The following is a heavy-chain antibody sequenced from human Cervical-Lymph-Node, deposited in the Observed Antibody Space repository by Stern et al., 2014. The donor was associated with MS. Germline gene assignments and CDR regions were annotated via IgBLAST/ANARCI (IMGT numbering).Heavy chain of an antibody. CDR1: GFTVSSNY. CDR3: ARDGVSSGYYSWYFDL. V-gene: IGHV3-53*01. J-gene: IGHJ2*01. CDR2: IYNGGAT. Sequence: VQLVQSGGGLIQPGGSLRLSCAASGFTVSSNYMNWVRQAPGKGLEWVSVIYNGGATFYADSVKGRFTISRDNSKNTLYLQMNSLRAEDTAVYYCARDGVSSGYYSWYFDLWGRGTLVTVSS. D-gene: IGHD3-22*01.